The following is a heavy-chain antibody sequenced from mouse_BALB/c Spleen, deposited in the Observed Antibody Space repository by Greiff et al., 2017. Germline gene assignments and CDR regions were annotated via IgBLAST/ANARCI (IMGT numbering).Heavy chain of an antibody. CDR2: IDPANGNT. D-gene: IGHD2-14*01. J-gene: IGHJ3*01. CDR1: GFNIKDTY. CDR3: AREDYRYDGDAWFAY. Sequence: EVQLQQSGAELVKPGASVKLSCTASGFNIKDTYMHWVKPRPEQGLEWIGRIDPANGNTKNDPKFPGKATITADTSSNTAYLQLSSLTSEDTAVYYCAREDYRYDGDAWFAYWGQGTLVTVSA. V-gene: IGHV14-3*02.